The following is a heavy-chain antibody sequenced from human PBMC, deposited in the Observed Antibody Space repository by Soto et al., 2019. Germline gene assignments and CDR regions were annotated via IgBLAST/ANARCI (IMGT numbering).Heavy chain of an antibody. D-gene: IGHD6-19*01. CDR3: AREIAVAGTHYFDY. J-gene: IGHJ4*02. Sequence: PSETLSLTCAVYGGSLSGYYWTWIRQPPGKGLEWIGEINHRGSTIYNPSLKSRVTISEDTSKNQFSLKMSSVTAADTAVYYCAREIAVAGTHYFDYWGQGTLVTVSS. V-gene: IGHV4-34*01. CDR1: GGSLSGYY. CDR2: INHRGST.